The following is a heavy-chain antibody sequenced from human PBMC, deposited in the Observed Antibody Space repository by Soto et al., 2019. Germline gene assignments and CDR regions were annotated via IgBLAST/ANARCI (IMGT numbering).Heavy chain of an antibody. V-gene: IGHV1-69*01. D-gene: IGHD3-22*01. J-gene: IGHJ4*02. CDR3: ARDLATTYYYDWSGTPPGY. CDR2: IIPIFGTA. CDR1: GGTFSSYA. Sequence: QVQLVQSGAEVKKPGSSVKVSCKASGGTFSSYAISWVRQAPGQGLEWMGGIIPIFGTANYAQKFQGRVTITTDDSTSTAYMELSSLRSEDTAVYYCARDLATTYYYDWSGTPPGYWGQGTLVTVSS.